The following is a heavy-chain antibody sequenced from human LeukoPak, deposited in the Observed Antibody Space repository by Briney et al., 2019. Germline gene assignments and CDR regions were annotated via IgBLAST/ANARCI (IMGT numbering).Heavy chain of an antibody. CDR2: ISGSGGST. CDR3: ARDRIKGYCSGGSCYSKRDAFDI. Sequence: GGSLRLSCAASGFTFSSYAMSWVRQAPGKGLEWVSAISGSGGSTYYADSVKGRFTISRDNAKNSLYLQMNSLRAEDTAVYYCARDRIKGYCSGGSCYSKRDAFDIWGQGTMVTVSS. V-gene: IGHV3-23*01. CDR1: GFTFSSYA. J-gene: IGHJ3*02. D-gene: IGHD2-15*01.